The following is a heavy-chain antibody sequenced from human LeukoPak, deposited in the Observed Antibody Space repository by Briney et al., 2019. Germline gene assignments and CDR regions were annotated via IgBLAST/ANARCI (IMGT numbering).Heavy chain of an antibody. CDR2: IYDSGST. Sequence: PSETLSLTCTVSGGSISSSSYYWGRLRQPPGKGLESIMTIYDSGSTYYNPSLQSRVTISADTPKNQFSLKLRSVTAADTAVYYCARTWRGERYYYGSGSDIWGQGTMVTVSS. CDR1: GGSISSSSYY. CDR3: ARTWRGERYYYGSGSDI. V-gene: IGHV4-39*01. D-gene: IGHD3-10*01. J-gene: IGHJ3*02.